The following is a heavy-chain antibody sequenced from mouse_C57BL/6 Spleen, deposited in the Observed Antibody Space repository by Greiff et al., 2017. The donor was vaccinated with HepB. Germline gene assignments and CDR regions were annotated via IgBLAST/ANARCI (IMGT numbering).Heavy chain of an antibody. CDR2: ISSGGSYN. J-gene: IGHJ4*01. V-gene: IGHV5-6*01. CDR3: ARHNYGSSTYYYAMDY. Sequence: EVKLVESGGDLVKPGGSLKLSCAASGFTFSSYGMSWVRQTPDKRLEWVATISSGGSYNYYPDSVKGRFTISRDNAKNTLYLQMSSLKSEDTAMYYCARHNYGSSTYYYAMDYWGQGTSVTVSS. CDR1: GFTFSSYG. D-gene: IGHD1-1*01.